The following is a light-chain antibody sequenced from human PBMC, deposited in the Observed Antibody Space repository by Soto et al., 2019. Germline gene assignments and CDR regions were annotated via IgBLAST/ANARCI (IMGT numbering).Light chain of an antibody. CDR2: AAS. CDR3: QKYNSAPWT. J-gene: IGKJ1*01. V-gene: IGKV1-27*01. CDR1: QGISIY. Sequence: DIQMTQSPSSLSESVGDRVTITCRASQGISIYLAWYQQKPGKVPKLLIYAASTLQSGFPSRFSGSGSGTDFTLTISSLQPEDVATYYCQKYNSAPWTFGQGTKVEIK.